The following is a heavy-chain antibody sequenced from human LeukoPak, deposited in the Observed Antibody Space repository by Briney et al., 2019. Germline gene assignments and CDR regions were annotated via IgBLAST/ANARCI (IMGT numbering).Heavy chain of an antibody. CDR1: GGTFSSYA. V-gene: IGHV1-69*04. CDR2: IIPILGIA. J-gene: IGHJ3*02. D-gene: IGHD3-22*01. Sequence: SVKVSCKASGGTFSSYAISWVRQAPGQGLEWMGRIIPILGIANYAQKFQGRVTITADKSTSTAYMELSSLRSEDTAVYYCARASHYCDSSGSTDAFDIWGQGTLVTVSS. CDR3: ARASHYCDSSGSTDAFDI.